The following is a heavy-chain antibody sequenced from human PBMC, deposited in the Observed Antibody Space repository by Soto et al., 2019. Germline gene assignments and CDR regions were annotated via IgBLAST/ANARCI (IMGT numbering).Heavy chain of an antibody. CDR1: GGSFSSNP. CDR3: ARGARGYSSAPRYYFDY. V-gene: IGHV1-69*01. D-gene: IGHD5-18*01. Sequence: QVQLVQSGSEVKKPGSSVKVSCKASGGSFSSNPISWVGQAPGQGLEWMAGIIPIFATVHYAQKFQGRVTITADESTSTAYMELTSLRSEDTAVYFCARGARGYSSAPRYYFDYWGQGTLVTVSS. CDR2: IIPIFATV. J-gene: IGHJ4*02.